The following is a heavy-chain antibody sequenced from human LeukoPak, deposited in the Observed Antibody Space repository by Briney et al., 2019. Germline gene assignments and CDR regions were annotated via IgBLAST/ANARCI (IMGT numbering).Heavy chain of an antibody. D-gene: IGHD4-11*01. J-gene: IGHJ6*03. CDR1: GFTFSSYW. CDR3: AKSPRYSKYYYYMDV. Sequence: GGSLRLSCAASGFTFSSYWMSWVRQAPGKGLEWVANIKQDGSEKYYVDSVKGRFTISRDNAKNSLYLQMNSLRAEDTAVYYCAKSPRYSKYYYYMDVWGKGTTVTVSS. V-gene: IGHV3-7*01. CDR2: IKQDGSEK.